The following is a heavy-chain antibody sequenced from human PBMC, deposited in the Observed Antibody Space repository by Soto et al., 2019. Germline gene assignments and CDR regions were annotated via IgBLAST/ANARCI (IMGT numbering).Heavy chain of an antibody. CDR3: ARGWGLVS. CDR1: GGGLTSYP. Sequence: QMEQSGAEVRKPGSSVKVSCKPSGGGLTSYPMAWVRQAPGQGFEWMGGIIPIHGTTEYAQKFQGRVTITADESTNRATLELTGLTSEDTAVYYCARGWGLVSWGQGTLVTVSS. V-gene: IGHV1-69*01. J-gene: IGHJ4*02. D-gene: IGHD3-16*01. CDR2: IIPIHGTT.